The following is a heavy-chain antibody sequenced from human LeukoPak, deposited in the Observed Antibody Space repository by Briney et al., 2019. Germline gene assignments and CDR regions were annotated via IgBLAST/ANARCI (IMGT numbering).Heavy chain of an antibody. V-gene: IGHV4-34*01. CDR3: AREISPADSSSAFDY. D-gene: IGHD6-6*01. J-gene: IGHJ4*02. CDR2: INHSGST. Sequence: PSETLSLTCAVYGGSFSGYYWSWIRQPPGEGLEWIGEINHSGSTNYNPSLKSRVTISVDTSKNQFSLKLNSVTAADTAIYYCAREISPADSSSAFDYWGQGTLVTVSS. CDR1: GGSFSGYY.